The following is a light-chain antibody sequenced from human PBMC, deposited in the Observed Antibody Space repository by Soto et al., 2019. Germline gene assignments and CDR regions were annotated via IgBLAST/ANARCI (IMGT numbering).Light chain of an antibody. CDR3: SSYTSSSTLYV. Sequence: QSVLTQPASVSGSPGQSITISCTGTSSDVGGYNYVSWYQQHPGKVPKLMMYDVSNRPSGVSNRFSGSKSGNTASLTISGLQAEDEADYYCSSYTSSSTLYVFGTGTKLTVL. J-gene: IGLJ1*01. CDR1: SSDVGGYNY. V-gene: IGLV2-14*01. CDR2: DVS.